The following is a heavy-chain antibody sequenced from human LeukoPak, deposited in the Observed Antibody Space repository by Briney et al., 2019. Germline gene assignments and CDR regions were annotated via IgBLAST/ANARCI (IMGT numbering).Heavy chain of an antibody. CDR2: ISSSGSTI. CDR1: GFTFSDYY. V-gene: IGHV3-11*01. Sequence: GGSLRLSCAASGFTFSDYYMSWIRQAPGKGLEWVSYISSSGSTIYYADSVKGRFTISRDNAKNSLYLQMNSLRAEDTAVYYCARDRCSSTCCYTVSYYYGMDVWGQGTTVTVSS. CDR3: ARDRCSSTCCYTVSYYYGMDV. J-gene: IGHJ6*02. D-gene: IGHD2-2*02.